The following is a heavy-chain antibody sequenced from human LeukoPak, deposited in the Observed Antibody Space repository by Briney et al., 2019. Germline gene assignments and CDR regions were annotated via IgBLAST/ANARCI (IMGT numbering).Heavy chain of an antibody. CDR2: IIPILGIA. D-gene: IGHD3-22*01. CDR3: ARDPDPYDRSGYYYYYGIDV. J-gene: IGHJ6*02. V-gene: IGHV1-69*04. Sequence: SVNVSCKASGGTFSSYAISWVRQAPGQGLEWMGRIIPILGIANYAQKLQGRVTITADKSTSTAYMELSSLRSEDTAVYYCARDPDPYDRSGYYYYYGIDVWGQGTTV. CDR1: GGTFSSYA.